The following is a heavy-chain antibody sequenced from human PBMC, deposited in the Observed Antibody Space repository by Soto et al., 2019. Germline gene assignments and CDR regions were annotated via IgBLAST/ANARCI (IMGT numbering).Heavy chain of an antibody. Sequence: QVQLVQSGAEVKKPGASVKVSCKASGYTFTGYYMHWVRQAPGQGLEWMGWINPNSGGTNNAQKFQGWVTMTRDTSISTAYMELSRLRSDDTAVYYCARGREAARPSGLADYWGQGTLVTVSS. J-gene: IGHJ4*02. CDR3: ARGREAARPSGLADY. D-gene: IGHD6-6*01. CDR1: GYTFTGYY. V-gene: IGHV1-2*04. CDR2: INPNSGGT.